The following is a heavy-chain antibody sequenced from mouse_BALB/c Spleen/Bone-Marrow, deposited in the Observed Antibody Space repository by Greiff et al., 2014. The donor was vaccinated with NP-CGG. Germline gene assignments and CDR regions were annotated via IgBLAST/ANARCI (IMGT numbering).Heavy chain of an antibody. Sequence: VKLMESGAELVKPGASVKLSCKASGYTFTSYYMYWVKQRPGQGLEWIGEINPSNGGTNFNEKFKSKATLTVDKSSSTAYMQLSSLTSEDSAVYYCTLWCYAMDYWDQGTSVTVSS. CDR2: INPSNGGT. J-gene: IGHJ4*01. V-gene: IGHV1S81*02. CDR1: GYTFTSYY. D-gene: IGHD1-1*02. CDR3: TLWCYAMDY.